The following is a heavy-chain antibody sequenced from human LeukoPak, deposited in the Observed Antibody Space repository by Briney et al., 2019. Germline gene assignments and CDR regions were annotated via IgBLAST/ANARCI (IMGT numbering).Heavy chain of an antibody. Sequence: ASVKVSCKASGGTFSSYAISWVRQAPGQGLEWMGGIIPIFGTANYAQKLQGRVTMTTDTSTSTAYMELRSLRSDDTAVYYCARVEWELPDYWGQGTLVTVSS. V-gene: IGHV1-69*05. D-gene: IGHD1-26*01. J-gene: IGHJ4*02. CDR2: IIPIFGTA. CDR1: GGTFSSYA. CDR3: ARVEWELPDY.